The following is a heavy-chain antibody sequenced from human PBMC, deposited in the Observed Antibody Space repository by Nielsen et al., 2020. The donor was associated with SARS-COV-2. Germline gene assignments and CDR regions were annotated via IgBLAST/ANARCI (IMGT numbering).Heavy chain of an antibody. Sequence: SVKVSCKASGGTFSSYAISWVRQAPGQGLEWMGGIIPIFGTANYAQKFQGRVTMTRNTSISTAYMELSSLRSEDTAVYYCAREIWMDVWGQGTTVTVSS. CDR3: AREIWMDV. CDR1: GGTFSSYA. CDR2: IIPIFGTA. J-gene: IGHJ6*02. V-gene: IGHV1-69*05.